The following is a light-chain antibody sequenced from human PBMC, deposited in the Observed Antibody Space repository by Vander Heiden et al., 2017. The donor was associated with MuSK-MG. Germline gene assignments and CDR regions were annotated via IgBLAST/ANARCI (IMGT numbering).Light chain of an antibody. CDR1: QSVLYSSNNKNY. CDR2: WAS. CDR3: LRDSSTPFT. Sequence: DIVMTQSPDSLAVSLGERATINCKSSQSVLYSSNNKNYLAWYQQKPGQPPKLLIYWASTRESGVPDRFSGSGSGTDFTLTISSLQAEDVAVYYCLRDSSTPFTFGPGTKVDIK. V-gene: IGKV4-1*01. J-gene: IGKJ3*01.